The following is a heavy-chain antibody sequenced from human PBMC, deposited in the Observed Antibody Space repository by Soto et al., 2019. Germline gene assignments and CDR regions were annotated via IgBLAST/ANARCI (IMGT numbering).Heavy chain of an antibody. J-gene: IGHJ6*02. CDR2: IIPIFGTA. D-gene: IGHD3-10*01. Sequence: QVQLVQSGAEVKKPGSSVKVSCKASGGTFSSYAISWVRQAPGQGLEWMGGIIPIFGTANYAQKFQGRVTVTAAXXPXNXXKELSSLSPQDTAGYYCARARHCYGSGSRWYSMDVWGQGTTVPVSS. V-gene: IGHV1-69*12. CDR1: GGTFSSYA. CDR3: ARARHCYGSGSRWYSMDV.